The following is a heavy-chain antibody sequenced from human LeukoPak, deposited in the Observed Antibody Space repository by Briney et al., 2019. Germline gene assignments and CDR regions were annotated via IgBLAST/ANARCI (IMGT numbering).Heavy chain of an antibody. J-gene: IGHJ4*02. Sequence: GGSLRLSCAASGFAFSIYWMTWVRQAPGKGLEWVANIKEDGSEKYYVDSVKGQFTISRDTAKNSLYLQMNSLRAEDTAVYYCARVESSAFDYWGQGTLVTVSS. V-gene: IGHV3-7*01. CDR1: GFAFSIYW. CDR2: IKEDGSEK. D-gene: IGHD6-6*01. CDR3: ARVESSAFDY.